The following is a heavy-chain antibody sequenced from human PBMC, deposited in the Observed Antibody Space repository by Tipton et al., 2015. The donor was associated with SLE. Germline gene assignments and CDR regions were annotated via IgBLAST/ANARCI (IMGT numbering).Heavy chain of an antibody. D-gene: IGHD4-23*01. V-gene: IGHV4-61*10. CDR1: GGSVSSGSYY. J-gene: IGHJ3*02. CDR3: AREIHDYGANLAFDI. Sequence: TLSLTCTVSGGSVSSGSYYWSWIRQPAGKGLEWIGYIYYSGSTNYNPSLKSRVTTSVDTSKNQFSLKLSSVTAADTAVYYCAREIHDYGANLAFDIWGQGTMVTVSS. CDR2: IYYSGST.